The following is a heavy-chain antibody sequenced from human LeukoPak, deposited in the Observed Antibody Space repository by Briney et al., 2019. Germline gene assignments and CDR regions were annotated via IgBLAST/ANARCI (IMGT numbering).Heavy chain of an antibody. Sequence: GASVEVSCKASGYTFTGCYMHWVRQAPGQGLEWMGIINPSGGSTSYAQKFQGRVTMTRDTSTSTVYMELSSLRSEDTAVYYCARGGDYYGYRGEYYYYMDVWGKGTTVTISS. J-gene: IGHJ6*03. CDR1: GYTFTGCY. CDR2: INPSGGST. D-gene: IGHD3-10*01. CDR3: ARGGDYYGYRGEYYYYMDV. V-gene: IGHV1-46*01.